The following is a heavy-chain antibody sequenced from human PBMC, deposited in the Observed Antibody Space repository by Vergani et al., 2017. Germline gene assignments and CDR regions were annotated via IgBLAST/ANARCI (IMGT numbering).Heavy chain of an antibody. D-gene: IGHD5-12*01. CDR1: GFSFSGYW. J-gene: IGHJ5*01. CDR2: IKSDGSIT. CDR3: VRARCSGPCFMSNWFDC. V-gene: IGHV3-74*01. Sequence: EVQLVESGGGLIHPGGSLRLSCEGSGFSFSGYWMHWVRQSPEKGLVWVSRIKSDGSITNYADSVKGLFTISRDNAKNTLYLEMNSLRGDDTAIYYCVRARCSGPCFMSNWFDCWGQGTLVTVSS.